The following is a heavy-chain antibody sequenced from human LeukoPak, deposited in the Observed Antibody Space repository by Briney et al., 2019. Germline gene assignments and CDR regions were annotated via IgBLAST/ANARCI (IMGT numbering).Heavy chain of an antibody. J-gene: IGHJ5*02. CDR1: GYTFTCYY. CDR3: ETGGRFGSGGPVVSTAFDP. Sequence: GASVKVSFKASGYTFTCYYMHGVRQAPGQGLDWMGWINPNNGCTNYAQKFQGRVTMTSDTSISTADMELSKLASADKAVYYCETGGRFGSGGPVVSTAFDPWGQGTLVTVSS. D-gene: IGHD3-10*01. CDR2: INPNNGCT. V-gene: IGHV1-2*02.